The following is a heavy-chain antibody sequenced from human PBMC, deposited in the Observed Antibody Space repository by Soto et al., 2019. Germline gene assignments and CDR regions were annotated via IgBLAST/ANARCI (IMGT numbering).Heavy chain of an antibody. Sequence: GSGPTLVNPTQTLTLTCTFSAFSLSTGGVGVGWIRQPPGKALEWLALIYWDDDKRYSPSLRSRPTITKDTSKNQVVLTMTNMDPVDTATYYCIQSRCGGDCLQSYASYYYYGMDVWGQGTTVTVSS. CDR2: IYWDDDK. V-gene: IGHV2-5*02. D-gene: IGHD2-21*02. CDR1: AFSLSTGGVG. J-gene: IGHJ6*02. CDR3: IQSRCGGDCLQSYASYYYYGMDV.